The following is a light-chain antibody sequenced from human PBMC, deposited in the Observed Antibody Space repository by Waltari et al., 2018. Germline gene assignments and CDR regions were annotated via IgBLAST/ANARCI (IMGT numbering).Light chain of an antibody. J-gene: IGKJ4*01. V-gene: IGKV3-11*01. Sequence: EIVLTQSPATLSLSPGESVTLSCRASQSVSRHLAWYQQRPGQAPRLLIYDASNRAPGIPARFSGSGSGTDFTLTISGLEPEDFAVYYCQQRSTWPSLTFGGGTKVGIK. CDR3: QQRSTWPSLT. CDR1: QSVSRH. CDR2: DAS.